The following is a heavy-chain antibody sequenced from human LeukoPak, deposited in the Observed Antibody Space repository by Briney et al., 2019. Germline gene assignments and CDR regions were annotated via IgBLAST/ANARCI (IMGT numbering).Heavy chain of an antibody. CDR2: INHSGST. CDR3: ASLRAWSYWRGYYFDY. Sequence: PSETLSLTCAVYGGSFSGYYWSWIRQPPGKGLEWIGEINHSGSTNYNPSLKSRVTISVDTSKNQFSLKLSSVTAADTAVYYCASLRAWSYWRGYYFDYWGQGTLVTVSS. D-gene: IGHD1-26*01. J-gene: IGHJ4*02. CDR1: GGSFSGYY. V-gene: IGHV4-34*01.